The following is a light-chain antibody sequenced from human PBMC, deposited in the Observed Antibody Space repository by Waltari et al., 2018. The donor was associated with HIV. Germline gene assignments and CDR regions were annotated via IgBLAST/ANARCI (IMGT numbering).Light chain of an antibody. Sequence: QSVLPQPPSLSGAPGQRVTISCTGSKSTIGEGYAVHWYQQVPGTAPKLLIYGNNNRPSGVPERFSGAKSDTSASLAITGLQAEDEADYYCQSWDDSLSGYVFGTGSKVTVL. CDR3: QSWDDSLSGYV. V-gene: IGLV1-40*01. CDR1: KSTIGEGYA. CDR2: GNN. J-gene: IGLJ1*01.